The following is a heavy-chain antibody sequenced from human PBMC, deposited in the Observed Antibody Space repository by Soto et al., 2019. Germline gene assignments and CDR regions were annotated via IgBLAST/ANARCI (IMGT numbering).Heavy chain of an antibody. CDR2: IYHSGST. D-gene: IGHD5-18*01. V-gene: IGHV4-4*02. CDR1: GGSISSSNW. CDR3: ARDRRGYSYGAHDY. J-gene: IGHJ4*02. Sequence: PSETLSLTCAVSGGSISSSNWWSWVRQPPGKGLEWIGEIYHSGSTNYNPSLKSQVTISVDKSKNQFSLKLSSVTAADTAVYYCARDRRGYSYGAHDYWGQGTLVTVSS.